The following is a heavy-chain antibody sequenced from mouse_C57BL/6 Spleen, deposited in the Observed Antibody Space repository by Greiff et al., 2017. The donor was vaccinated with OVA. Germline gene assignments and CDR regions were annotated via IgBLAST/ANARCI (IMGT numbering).Heavy chain of an antibody. CDR2: IYPGDGDT. V-gene: IGHV1-82*01. D-gene: IGHD1-1*01. CDR3: ARWSSYAMDY. CDR1: GYAFSSSW. Sequence: QVQLKESGPELVKPGASVKISCKASGYAFSSSWMNWVKQRPGKGLEWIGRIYPGDGDTNYNGKFKGKATLTADKSSSTAYMQLSSLTSEDSAVYFCARWSSYAMDYWGQGTSVTVSS. J-gene: IGHJ4*01.